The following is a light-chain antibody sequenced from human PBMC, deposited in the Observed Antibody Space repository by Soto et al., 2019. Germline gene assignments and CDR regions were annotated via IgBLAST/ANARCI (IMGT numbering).Light chain of an antibody. V-gene: IGKV3-20*01. CDR1: QSVSSSE. CDR2: GAS. Sequence: EIVLTQSPDTVSLSPGEGATLSCRASQSVSSSELAWYQQKPGQVHRLLIYGASRRATGVSDKFSGSGSGTDFSLTISRLEPEDFAVYYCQHYYSSPRTFRQGTKVEIK. CDR3: QHYYSSPRT. J-gene: IGKJ1*01.